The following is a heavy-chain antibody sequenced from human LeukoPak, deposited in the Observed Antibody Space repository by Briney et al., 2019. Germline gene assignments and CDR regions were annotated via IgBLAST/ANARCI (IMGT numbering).Heavy chain of an antibody. V-gene: IGHV1-69*05. CDR1: GGTFNTYV. D-gene: IGHD6-13*01. J-gene: IGHJ5*02. CDR3: ARESTGYSSSYPRNWFDP. Sequence: SVKVSCKASGGASGGTFNTYVINWLRQAPGQGLEWVGGIVPIFGRANYAQKLQGRVTMTTDTSTSTAYMELRSLRSDDTAVYYCARESTGYSSSYPRNWFDPWGQGTLVTVSS. CDR2: IVPIFGRA.